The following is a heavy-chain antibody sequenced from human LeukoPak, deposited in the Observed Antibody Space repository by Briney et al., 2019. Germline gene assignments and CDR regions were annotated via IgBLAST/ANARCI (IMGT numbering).Heavy chain of an antibody. J-gene: IGHJ6*02. CDR2: ISYDGSNK. D-gene: IGHD6-13*01. CDR3: ARGVAAAGTAYYYYYGMDV. CDR1: GFTFSSYA. Sequence: GGSLRLSCAASGFTFSSYAMHWVRQAPGKGLEWGAVISYDGSNKYYADSVKGRFTISRDNSKNTLYLQMNSLRAEDTAVYYCARGVAAAGTAYYYYYGMDVWGQGTTVTVSS. V-gene: IGHV3-30-3*01.